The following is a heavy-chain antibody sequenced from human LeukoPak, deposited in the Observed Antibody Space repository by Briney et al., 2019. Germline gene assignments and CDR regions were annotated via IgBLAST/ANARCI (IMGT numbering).Heavy chain of an antibody. D-gene: IGHD3-10*01. CDR1: GGSIGSYF. CDR3: ARMEGFMVRGVIRGFDP. J-gene: IGHJ5*02. V-gene: IGHV4-59*12. CDR2: INYSGST. Sequence: SETLSLTCTISGGSIGSYFWNWIRQSPGKGLQWIGYINYSGSTNYNPSLESRVSISVDTSKNQFSLKLSSVTAADTAVYYCARMEGFMVRGVIRGFDPWGQGTLVTVSS.